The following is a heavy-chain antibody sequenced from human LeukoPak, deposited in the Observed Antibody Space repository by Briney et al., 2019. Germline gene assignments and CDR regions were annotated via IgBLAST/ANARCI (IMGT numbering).Heavy chain of an antibody. CDR2: ISDGGLII. V-gene: IGHV3-23*01. CDR3: ARDSNYYYGSGSYWGSFDY. J-gene: IGHJ4*02. CDR1: GFTFSTYA. D-gene: IGHD3-10*01. Sequence: GGSLRLSCAASGFTFSTYAMSWVRQAPGKGLEWVSAISDGGLIIYYAGSVKGRFTISRDNAKNSLYLQMNSLRAEDTAVYYCARDSNYYYGSGSYWGSFDYWGQGTLVTVSS.